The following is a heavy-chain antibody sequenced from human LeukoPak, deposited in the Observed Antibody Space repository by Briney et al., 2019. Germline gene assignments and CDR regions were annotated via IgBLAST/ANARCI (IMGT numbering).Heavy chain of an antibody. D-gene: IGHD6-13*01. CDR1: GFTFSSYW. Sequence: PGGSLRLSCVASGFTFSSYWMSWVRQAPGKGLEWVANIKQDGREKYSVDSVKGRFTISRGNTKNSLYLQMNSLRAGDTAVYDCAAGYTSRWGFDPWGQGTLVTVSS. J-gene: IGHJ5*02. CDR3: AAGYTSRWGFDP. V-gene: IGHV3-7*03. CDR2: IKQDGREK.